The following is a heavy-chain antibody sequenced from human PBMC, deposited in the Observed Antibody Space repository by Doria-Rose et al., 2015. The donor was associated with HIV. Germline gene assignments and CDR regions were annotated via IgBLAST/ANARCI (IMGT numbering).Heavy chain of an antibody. D-gene: IGHD6-13*01. V-gene: IGHV2-26*01. J-gene: IGHJ4*02. CDR1: GVSLSSPGMG. CDR3: ARIKSSRWYHKYYFDF. Sequence: QITLKESGPVLVKPTETLTLTCTVSGVSLSSPGMGVSWIRQPPGQALEWLATIFSDDERSYHKSHKSRLTIFRGTSKSQVVLTMTDMDPVDTATYYCARIKSSRWYHKYYFDFWGQGTLVIVSA. CDR2: IFSDDER.